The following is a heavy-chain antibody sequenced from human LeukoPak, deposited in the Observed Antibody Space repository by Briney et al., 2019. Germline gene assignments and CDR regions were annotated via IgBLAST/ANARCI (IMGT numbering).Heavy chain of an antibody. D-gene: IGHD3-10*01. Sequence: GGSLRLSCAASGFTVSSNYIWVRQAPGKGLEWVSVIYSGGSTYYADSVKGRFTISRDNSKNTLYLQMNSLRAEDTAVYYCAKGGHDYYYMDVWGKGTTVTVSS. J-gene: IGHJ6*03. CDR3: AKGGHDYYYMDV. CDR1: GFTVSSNY. V-gene: IGHV3-53*01. CDR2: IYSGGST.